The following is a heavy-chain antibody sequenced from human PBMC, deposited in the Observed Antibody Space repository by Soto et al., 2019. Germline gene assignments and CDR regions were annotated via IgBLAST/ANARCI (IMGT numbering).Heavy chain of an antibody. D-gene: IGHD5-12*01. V-gene: IGHV4-31*03. J-gene: IGHJ4*02. CDR2: ISYSGAT. CDR1: GDSLSRRGFY. CDR3: ARQSTITGNYYFDY. Sequence: PSETLSLTCPVSGDSLSRRGFYWNWIRPLPGKGLEWIGYISYSGATYYSPSLKSRLTISMDTSKNHFSLNLTSVTAADTAIYYCARQSTITGNYYFDYWGPGTLVTVSS.